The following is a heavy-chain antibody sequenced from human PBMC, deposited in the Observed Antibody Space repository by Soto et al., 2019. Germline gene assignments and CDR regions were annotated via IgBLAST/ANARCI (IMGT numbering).Heavy chain of an antibody. CDR3: TRDRAVSARGSFDY. Sequence: QVQLQESGPGLVEPSGTLSLTCAVSGGSVSSTNWWSWVRQPPGKGLEWIGEIYHSGSTYYNPSLKRRVTISVDKSKNQFPLRLRSVTAADTAVYFCTRDRAVSARGSFDYWGQGTLVTVSS. V-gene: IGHV4-4*02. D-gene: IGHD6-19*01. J-gene: IGHJ4*02. CDR1: GGSVSSTNW. CDR2: IYHSGST.